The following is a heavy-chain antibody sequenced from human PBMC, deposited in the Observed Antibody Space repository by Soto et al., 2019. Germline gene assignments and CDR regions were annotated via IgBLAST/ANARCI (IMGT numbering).Heavy chain of an antibody. CDR3: ARDVYGDYVSWFDP. CDR1: GYTFTSYA. D-gene: IGHD4-17*01. J-gene: IGHJ5*02. CDR2: INAGNGNT. Sequence: QVQLVQSGAEVKKPGASVKVSCKASGYTFTSYAMHWVRQAPGQRLEWMGWINAGNGNTKYSQKFQGRVTITRDTXXXXAYMELSSLRSEDTAVYYCARDVYGDYVSWFDPWGQGTLVTVSS. V-gene: IGHV1-3*01.